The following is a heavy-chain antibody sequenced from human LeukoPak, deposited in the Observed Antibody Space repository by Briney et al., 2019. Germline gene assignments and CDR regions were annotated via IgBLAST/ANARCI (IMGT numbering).Heavy chain of an antibody. CDR2: ISAYNGNT. CDR3: ARGGRQRLVNYYYCYYMDV. D-gene: IGHD6-13*01. V-gene: IGHV1-18*01. J-gene: IGHJ6*03. Sequence: ASVKVSCKASGYTFTSYGISWVRQAPGQGLEWMGWISAYNGNTNYAQKLQGRVTMTTDTSTSTAYLELRSLRSDDTAVYYCARGGRQRLVNYYYCYYMDVWGKGTTVTVSS. CDR1: GYTFTSYG.